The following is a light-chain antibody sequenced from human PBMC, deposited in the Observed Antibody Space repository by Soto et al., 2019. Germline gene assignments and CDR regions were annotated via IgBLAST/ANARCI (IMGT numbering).Light chain of an antibody. J-gene: IGKJ3*01. CDR3: QHSYSFT. V-gene: IGKV3-11*01. CDR2: DAS. CDR1: PGFGSY. Sequence: EIVLTQSPATLSVSPGERATLSCRASPGFGSYLAWYQQKPGQAPRLLIHDASHRAAGIPARFSGSGSGTDFTLTISGLEPEDTAIYYCQHSYSFTFGPGTTVDIK.